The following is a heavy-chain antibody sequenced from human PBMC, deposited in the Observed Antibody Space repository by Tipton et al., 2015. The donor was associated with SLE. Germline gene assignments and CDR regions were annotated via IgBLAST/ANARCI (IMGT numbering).Heavy chain of an antibody. V-gene: IGHV4-61*01. J-gene: IGHJ4*02. CDR2: VSFSGRT. CDR3: ARGAYYFDS. Sequence: TLSLTCTVSGYSISIGYYWGWVRQPPGEGLEWIGYVSFSGRTNYNPSLESRVTVSLDTSKNQFSLKLTSVTAADTAVYYCARGAYYFDSWGQGALVTVSS. CDR1: GYSISIGYY.